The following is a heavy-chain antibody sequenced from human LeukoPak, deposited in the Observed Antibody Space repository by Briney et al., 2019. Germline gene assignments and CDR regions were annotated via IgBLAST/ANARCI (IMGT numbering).Heavy chain of an antibody. CDR3: AKTISGWQYDYFDY. CDR1: GFTFSSYA. D-gene: IGHD6-19*01. J-gene: IGHJ4*02. V-gene: IGHV3-23*01. CDR2: ISGSGGST. Sequence: GGSLRLSCAASGFTFSSYAMSWVRQAPGKGLEWVSAISGSGGSTYYADSVKGRFTIFRDNSKNTLSLQMNSLRAEDTAVYYCAKTISGWQYDYFDYWGQGALVTVSS.